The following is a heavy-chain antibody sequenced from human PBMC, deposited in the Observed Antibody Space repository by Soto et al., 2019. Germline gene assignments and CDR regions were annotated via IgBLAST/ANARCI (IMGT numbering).Heavy chain of an antibody. CDR2: IYYNGNT. V-gene: IGHV4-30-4*08. J-gene: IGHJ6*02. CDR1: RGSIGNDDYY. D-gene: IGHD4-17*01. Sequence: SVTLSLTCSVTRGSIGNDDYYWTSIRQPPGKGLEWIGHIYYNGNTYYNPSLKSRLTMSLDTSQNQFSLHLTSVIAADSASYFCARATTVTSSFFYYGLDVWGQGTTVT. CDR3: ARATTVTSSFFYYGLDV.